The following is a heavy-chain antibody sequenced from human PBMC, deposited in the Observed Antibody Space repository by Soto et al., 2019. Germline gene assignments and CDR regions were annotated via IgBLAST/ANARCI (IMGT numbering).Heavy chain of an antibody. CDR3: AREQTDGDNLINWFDP. D-gene: IGHD2-8*01. CDR1: GGSISSYY. V-gene: IGHV4-59*01. Sequence: PSETLSLTCTVSGGSISSYYWSWIRQPPGKGLEWIGYIYYSGSTNYNPSLKSRVTISVDTSKNQFSLKLSSVTAADTAVYYCAREQTDGDNLINWFDPWGQGTLVTVSS. CDR2: IYYSGST. J-gene: IGHJ5*02.